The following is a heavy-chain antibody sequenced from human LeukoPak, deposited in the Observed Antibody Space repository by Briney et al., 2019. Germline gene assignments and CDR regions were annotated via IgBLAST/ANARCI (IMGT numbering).Heavy chain of an antibody. CDR1: GYTFTGYY. CDR2: INPNSGGT. CDR3: ARDNWGSGYYFDY. V-gene: IGHV1-2*02. Sequence: ASVKVSCKASGYTFTGYYMHWVRQAPGQGLEWMGWINPNSGGTNYAQKFQGRVTMTRDTSISTAYMELSRLRSDDTAVYYCARDNWGSGYYFDYWGQGTLVTVSS. D-gene: IGHD7-27*01. J-gene: IGHJ4*02.